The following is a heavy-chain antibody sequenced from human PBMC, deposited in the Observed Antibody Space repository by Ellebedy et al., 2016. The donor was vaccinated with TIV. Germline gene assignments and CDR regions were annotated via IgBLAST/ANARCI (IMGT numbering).Heavy chain of an antibody. V-gene: IGHV1-18*01. CDR3: ARAQVGAYYFDY. CDR2: ISAYNGNT. J-gene: IGHJ4*02. CDR1: GYTFTSYG. D-gene: IGHD3-16*01. Sequence: ASVKVSXXASGYTFTSYGISWVRQAPGQGLEWMGWISAYNGNTNYAQKLQGRVTMTTDTSTSTAYMELGSLRSDDTAVYYCARAQVGAYYFDYWGQGTLVTVSS.